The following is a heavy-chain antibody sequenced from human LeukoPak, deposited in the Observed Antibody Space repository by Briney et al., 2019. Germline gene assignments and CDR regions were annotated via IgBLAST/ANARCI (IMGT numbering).Heavy chain of an antibody. CDR2: IIPIFGTA. CDR1: GGTFSSYA. D-gene: IGHD4-11*01. V-gene: IGHV1-69*13. Sequence: ASVKVSCKASGGTFSSYAISWVRQAPGQGLEWMGGIIPIFGTANYAQKFQGRVTITADESTSTAYMELSSLRSEDTAVYYCARGGYSNYPPYYYYYMDVWGKGTTVTVSS. CDR3: ARGGYSNYPPYYYYYMDV. J-gene: IGHJ6*03.